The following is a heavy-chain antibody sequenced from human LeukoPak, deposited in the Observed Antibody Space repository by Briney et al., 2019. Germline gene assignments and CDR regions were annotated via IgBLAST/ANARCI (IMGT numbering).Heavy chain of an antibody. D-gene: IGHD6-13*01. Sequence: GGSLRLSCAASGFTFSSYGMHWVRQAPGKGLEWVAVISYDGSNKYYADSVKGRFTISRDNSKNTLYLQMNSLRAEDTAVYYCARGTIPAAGSAFDIWGQGTMVTVSS. CDR1: GFTFSSYG. CDR3: ARGTIPAAGSAFDI. J-gene: IGHJ3*02. CDR2: ISYDGSNK. V-gene: IGHV3-30*03.